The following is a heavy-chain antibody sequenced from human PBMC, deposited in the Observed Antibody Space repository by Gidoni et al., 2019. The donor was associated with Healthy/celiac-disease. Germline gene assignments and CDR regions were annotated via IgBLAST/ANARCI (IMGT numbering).Heavy chain of an antibody. CDR1: GYSFTSYW. CDR2: IYPGDSDT. J-gene: IGHJ4*02. Sequence: EVQLVQSGAEVKKPGESLKSSCKGSGYSFTSYWTGWVRQMPGKGLEWMGIIYPGDSDTRSSPSFQGQVTISADKSISTAYLQWSSLKASDTAMYYCARASGFGAITIFFFDYWGQGTLVTVSS. CDR3: ARASGFGAITIFFFDY. D-gene: IGHD3-3*01. V-gene: IGHV5-51*03.